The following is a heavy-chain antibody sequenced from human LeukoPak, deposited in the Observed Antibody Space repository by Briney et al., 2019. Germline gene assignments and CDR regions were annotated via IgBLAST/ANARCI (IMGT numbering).Heavy chain of an antibody. D-gene: IGHD3-16*02. Sequence: SETLSLTCTVSGGSISSYYWSWIRQPAGKGLEWIGRIYTSGSTNYNPSLKSRVTMSVDTSKNQFSLKLSSVTAADTAVYYCARDRDYVCGSYRPYFDYWGQGTLVTVSS. CDR3: ARDRDYVCGSYRPYFDY. J-gene: IGHJ4*02. CDR1: GGSISSYY. V-gene: IGHV4-4*07. CDR2: IYTSGST.